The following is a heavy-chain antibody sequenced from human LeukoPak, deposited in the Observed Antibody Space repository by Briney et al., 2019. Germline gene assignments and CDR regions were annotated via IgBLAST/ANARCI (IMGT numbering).Heavy chain of an antibody. J-gene: IGHJ4*02. CDR1: GFTFSSYA. CDR2: ISGSGGST. Sequence: PGGSLRLSCAASGFTFSSYAMSWVRQAPGKGLEWVSAISGSGGSTYYTDFVKGRFTISRDNSKNTLYLQMNSLRAEDTAVYYCASRPLYSSGWPPRDYWGQGTLVTVSS. D-gene: IGHD6-19*01. CDR3: ASRPLYSSGWPPRDY. V-gene: IGHV3-23*01.